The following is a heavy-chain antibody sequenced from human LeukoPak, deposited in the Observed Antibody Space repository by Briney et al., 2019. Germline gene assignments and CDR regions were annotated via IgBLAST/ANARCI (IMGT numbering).Heavy chain of an antibody. V-gene: IGHV3-30*02. CDR1: GFTFSSYD. CDR3: AKDGRSRHD. Sequence: GGSLRLSCAASGFTFSSYDMHWARQAPGKGLEWVAFIRYDGSNKDYADSVKGRFSISRDNSKNRLYLQMNSLRGDDTAVYYCAKDGRSRHDWGQGILVTVSS. CDR2: IRYDGSNK. D-gene: IGHD2-2*01. J-gene: IGHJ4*02.